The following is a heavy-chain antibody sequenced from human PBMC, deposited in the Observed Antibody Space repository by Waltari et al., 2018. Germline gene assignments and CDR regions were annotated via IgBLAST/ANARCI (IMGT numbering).Heavy chain of an antibody. J-gene: IGHJ5*02. CDR1: GGSISSGRSH. CDR2: IYTSGST. D-gene: IGHD3-9*01. Sequence: QVQLQESGPGLVKPSQPLSLTCTVPGGSISSGRSHWSCIRQPAGKGLEWIGRIYTSGSTNYNPSLKSRVTISVDTSKNQFSLKLSSVTAADTAVYYCAREADILTGCWFDPWGQGTLVTVSS. V-gene: IGHV4-61*02. CDR3: AREADILTGCWFDP.